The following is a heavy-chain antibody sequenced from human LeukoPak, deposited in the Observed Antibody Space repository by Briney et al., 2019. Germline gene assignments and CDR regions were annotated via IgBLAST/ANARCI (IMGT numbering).Heavy chain of an antibody. J-gene: IGHJ4*02. CDR2: IKHGGGDI. D-gene: IGHD3-3*01. V-gene: IGHV3-7*01. CDR3: ARARSGVNRQYNHFDL. CDR1: GFTIDKYW. Sequence: GGSLRLSCAASGFTIDKYWMNWVRQAPGKGLEWMGNIKHGGGDIHYLDSVSGRFTISRDNAKSSLYLQLTSLRAENTALYCCARARSGVNRQYNHFDLRGQGTLVTVSS.